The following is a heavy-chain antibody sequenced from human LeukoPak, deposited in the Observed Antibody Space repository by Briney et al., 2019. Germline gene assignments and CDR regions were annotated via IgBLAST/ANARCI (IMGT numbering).Heavy chain of an antibody. V-gene: IGHV3-23*01. D-gene: IGHD1-26*01. CDR1: GFTFSSYA. CDR2: ISGSGGST. J-gene: IGHJ4*02. Sequence: GGSLRLSCAASGFTFSSYAMSWVRQAPGKGLEWVSAISGSGGSTYYADSVKGRFTISRDNSKNTLYLQMNSLRAEDTAVYYCAKDQLSIVGATRGGGGPIDYWGQGTLDTVSS. CDR3: AKDQLSIVGATRGGGGPIDY.